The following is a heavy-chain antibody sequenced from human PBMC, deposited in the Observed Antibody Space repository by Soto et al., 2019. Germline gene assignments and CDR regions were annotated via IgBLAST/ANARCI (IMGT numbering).Heavy chain of an antibody. CDR3: AKSLTINADFDC. Sequence: PSETLSLTCTVSGGSISSSGYYWSWIRQNPGKGLEWIGYIHYSGNTYYNPSLKSRVTISVDTSKNQFSLRLSSVTAADTAVYYCAKSLTINADFDCWGQGTLVTVSS. J-gene: IGHJ4*02. CDR2: IHYSGNT. V-gene: IGHV4-31*03. CDR1: GGSISSSGYY. D-gene: IGHD3-9*01.